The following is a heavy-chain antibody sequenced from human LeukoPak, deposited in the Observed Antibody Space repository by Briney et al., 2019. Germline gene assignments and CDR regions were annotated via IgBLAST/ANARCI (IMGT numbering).Heavy chain of an antibody. J-gene: IGHJ1*01. CDR3: ATHTFRRLQY. D-gene: IGHD2/OR15-2a*01. Sequence: KPSETLSLTCTVSGGSISSSSYDWGWIRQPPGKGLEWIGSINYSGNTYYNPSLKSRVTVSVDTSKNQFSLKLSSVTAADTAVYYCATHTFRRLQYWGQGTLVTVSS. CDR2: INYSGNT. V-gene: IGHV4-39*01. CDR1: GGSISSSSYD.